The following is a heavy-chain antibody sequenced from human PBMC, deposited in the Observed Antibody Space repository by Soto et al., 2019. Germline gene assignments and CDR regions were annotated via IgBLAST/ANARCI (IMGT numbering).Heavy chain of an antibody. J-gene: IGHJ4*02. V-gene: IGHV6-1*01. CDR1: GDSVSSNSAA. Sequence: QVQLQQSGPGLVKPSQTLSLTCVISGDSVSSNSAAWNWIRQSPSRGLEWLGRTYYSSKWYNDYAVSVKNRITINPDTSKSQFSLQLNSVTPEDTAVYYCAREWGKMTTVTTHLDYWGQGTLVTVSS. D-gene: IGHD4-4*01. CDR3: AREWGKMTTVTTHLDY. CDR2: TYYSSKWYN.